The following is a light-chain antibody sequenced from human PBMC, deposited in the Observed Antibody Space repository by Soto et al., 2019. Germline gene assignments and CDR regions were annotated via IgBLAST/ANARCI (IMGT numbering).Light chain of an antibody. CDR3: QQYNSYRT. CDR1: QSISSW. V-gene: IGKV1-5*03. CDR2: KAS. Sequence: DIQMTQSPSTLSASVGDRVTITCRASQSISSWLAWYQQKPGKASKLLIYKASSLESGVPSRFSGSGSGTEFTLTISSLQPDYFATYYCQQYNSYRTVGQGTKVEIK. J-gene: IGKJ1*01.